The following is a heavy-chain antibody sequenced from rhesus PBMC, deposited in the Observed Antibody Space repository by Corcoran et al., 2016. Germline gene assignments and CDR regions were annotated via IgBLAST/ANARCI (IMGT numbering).Heavy chain of an antibody. CDR3: ARSYYYSGSSFDY. Sequence: QVQLQESGPGLVKPSETLSLTCAVSGYSISSGYYRGWIRQPPGKGLEYIGYISGSSGSTYYNPSLKSRVTISKDTSKNLLSLKLSSVTAADTAVYYCARSYYYSGSSFDYWGQGVLVTVSS. CDR2: ISGSSGST. V-gene: IGHV4-99*01. D-gene: IGHD3-16*01. J-gene: IGHJ4*01. CDR1: GYSISSGYY.